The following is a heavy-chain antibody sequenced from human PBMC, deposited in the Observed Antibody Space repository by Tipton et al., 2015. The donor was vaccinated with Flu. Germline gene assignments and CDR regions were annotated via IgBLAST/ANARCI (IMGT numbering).Heavy chain of an antibody. V-gene: IGHV4-4*07. D-gene: IGHD6-19*01. CDR3: ARERRGGWPFYDAFDI. J-gene: IGHJ3*02. CDR1: GGSINSYY. CDR2: IYIGGRT. Sequence: GSLRLSCTVSGGSINSYYWSWIRQPAGKGLEWIGRIYIGGRTNYNPSLKSRVTMSVDLSKNHISLRLSSVTAADTAVYYCARERRGGWPFYDAFDIWGQGTMVTVSS.